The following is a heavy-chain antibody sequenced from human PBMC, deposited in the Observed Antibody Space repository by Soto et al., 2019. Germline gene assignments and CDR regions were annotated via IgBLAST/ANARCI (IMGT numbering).Heavy chain of an antibody. CDR3: ARSIPYSSSSLDAFDI. CDR1: GGSISSGGYS. CDR2: IYHSGST. Sequence: SETLSLTCAVSGGSISSGGYSWSWIRQPPGKGLEWIGYIYHSGSTYYNPSLKSRVTISVDMSKNQFSLKLSSVTAADTAVYYCARSIPYSSSSLDAFDIWGQGTMVTVSS. D-gene: IGHD6-6*01. V-gene: IGHV4-30-2*01. J-gene: IGHJ3*02.